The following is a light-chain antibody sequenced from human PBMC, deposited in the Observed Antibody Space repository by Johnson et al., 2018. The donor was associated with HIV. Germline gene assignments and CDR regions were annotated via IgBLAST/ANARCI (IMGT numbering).Light chain of an antibody. J-gene: IGLJ1*01. CDR1: SSNIGNNY. CDR2: DNN. Sequence: QSVLTQPPSVSAAPGQKVTISCSGSSSNIGNNYVSWYQQLPGTAPKLLIYDNNKRPSGISDRFSGSKSGTSATLGITGLQTGDEADYYCGTWDSSLSTEVFGTVTKVTVL. V-gene: IGLV1-51*01. CDR3: GTWDSSLSTEV.